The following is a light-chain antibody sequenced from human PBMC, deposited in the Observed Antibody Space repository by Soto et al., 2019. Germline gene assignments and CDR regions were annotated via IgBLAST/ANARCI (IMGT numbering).Light chain of an antibody. Sequence: DIVLTHSPGTLSLSPGERATLSCRASQHINNYLAWYQQKPGQPPRLLIYGASTRAPGIPARFSASGSGTDFSLTISRLEPEDFVVYISHQYGTSPTTFGQGTRLEMK. J-gene: IGKJ5*01. V-gene: IGKV3-20*01. CDR2: GAS. CDR1: QHINNY. CDR3: HQYGTSPTT.